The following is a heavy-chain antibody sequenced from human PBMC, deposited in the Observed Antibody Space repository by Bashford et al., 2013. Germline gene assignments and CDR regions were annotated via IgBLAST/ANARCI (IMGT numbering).Heavy chain of an antibody. D-gene: IGHD3-22*01. V-gene: IGHV4-4*02. J-gene: IGHJ6*02. CDR1: GGSISSSNW. Sequence: SETLSLTCAVSGGSISSSNWWSWVRQPPGKGLEWIGEIYHSGSTNYNPSLKSRVTISVDKSKNQFSLKLSSVTAADTAVYYCARQWLFNYYYGMDVWGQGTTVTVSS. CDR3: ARQWLFNYYYGMDV. CDR2: IYHSGST.